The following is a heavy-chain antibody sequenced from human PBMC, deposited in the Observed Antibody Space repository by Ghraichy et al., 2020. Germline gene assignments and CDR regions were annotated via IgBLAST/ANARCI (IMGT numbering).Heavy chain of an antibody. CDR2: VSFDGNVK. CDR3: TKAKIDIIAIPACPEH. CDR1: GFTFSGYG. J-gene: IGHJ4*02. Sequence: GGSLRLSCAASGFTFSGYGMHWVRQAPGKGLEWVAFVSFDGNVKYYADSVRGRFTISRDNSKHTLDLQMNSLRAEDTAVYYCTKAKIDIIAIPACPEHWGQGTLVTVAP. D-gene: IGHD2-2*01. V-gene: IGHV3-30*02.